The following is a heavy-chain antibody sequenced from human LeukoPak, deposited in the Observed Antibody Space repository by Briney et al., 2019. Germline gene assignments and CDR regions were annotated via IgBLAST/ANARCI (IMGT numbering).Heavy chain of an antibody. V-gene: IGHV4-39*07. Sequence: SKTLSLTCTVSGGSISSSSYYWGWIRQPPGKGLEWIGSIYYSGSTYYNPSLKSRVTISVDTSKNQFSLKLSSVTAADTAVYYCARNGYSSSWPPLPINWFDPWGQGTLVTVSS. D-gene: IGHD6-13*01. CDR1: GGSISSSSYY. CDR2: IYYSGST. CDR3: ARNGYSSSWPPLPINWFDP. J-gene: IGHJ5*02.